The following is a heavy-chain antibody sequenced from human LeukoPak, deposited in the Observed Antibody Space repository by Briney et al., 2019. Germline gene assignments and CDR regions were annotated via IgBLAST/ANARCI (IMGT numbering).Heavy chain of an antibody. Sequence: PSETLSLTCTVSGGSISSGDYYWSWIRQPPGKGLEWIGYIYYSGSTYYNPSLKSRVTISVDTSKNQFSLKLSSVTAADTAVYYCARHGEGDGYNFGAFDIWGQGTMVTVSS. CDR2: IYYSGST. CDR1: GGSISSGDYY. J-gene: IGHJ3*02. CDR3: ARHGEGDGYNFGAFDI. V-gene: IGHV4-30-4*08. D-gene: IGHD5-24*01.